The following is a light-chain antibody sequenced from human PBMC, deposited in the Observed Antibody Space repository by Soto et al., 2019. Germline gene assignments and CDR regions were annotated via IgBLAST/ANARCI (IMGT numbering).Light chain of an antibody. CDR3: QQYNNWPFC. V-gene: IGKV3D-15*03. CDR1: QGVTTN. Sequence: ERVMRESRPTISVYPGERATLSCRAGQGVTTNLAWYQQKSGQSPRLLIYDVSIRATGVPARFSGTGSETDFTLTISVLQSEDSAVYFCQQYNNWPFCFGQGTRLEIK. J-gene: IGKJ5*01. CDR2: DVS.